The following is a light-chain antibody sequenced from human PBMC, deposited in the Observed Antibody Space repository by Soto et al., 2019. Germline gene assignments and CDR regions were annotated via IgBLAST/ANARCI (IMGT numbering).Light chain of an antibody. CDR2: DAS. CDR1: QSVSSY. Sequence: EIVLTQTPATLSLSPGERATLSCRASQSVSSYLAWYQQKPVQAPRLLIYDASNRATGIPARFSRSGSETDFTLTISSLEPEDFAVYYCQQRSNWPPITFGQGTRLEIK. J-gene: IGKJ5*01. CDR3: QQRSNWPPIT. V-gene: IGKV3-11*01.